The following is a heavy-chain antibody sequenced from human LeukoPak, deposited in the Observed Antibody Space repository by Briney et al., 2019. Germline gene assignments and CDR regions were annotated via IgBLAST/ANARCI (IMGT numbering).Heavy chain of an antibody. Sequence: SETLSLTCTVSGGSISGSSYFWGWIRQPPGKGLEWIGSIYYSGSTNYNPSLKSRVTISVDTSKNQFSLKLSSVTAADTAVYYCARGPHMVRGVKDAFDIWGQGTMVTVSS. V-gene: IGHV4-39*07. CDR3: ARGPHMVRGVKDAFDI. J-gene: IGHJ3*02. CDR2: IYYSGST. D-gene: IGHD3-10*01. CDR1: GGSISGSSYF.